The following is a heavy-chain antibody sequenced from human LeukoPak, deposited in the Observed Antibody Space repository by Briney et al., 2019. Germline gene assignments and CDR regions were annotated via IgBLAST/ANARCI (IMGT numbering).Heavy chain of an antibody. CDR1: GFTFDDYA. CDR2: ISWNSGSI. V-gene: IGHV3-9*01. D-gene: IGHD6-6*01. Sequence: PGGSLRLSCAASGFTFDDYAVHWVRQAPGKGLEWVSGISWNSGSIAYADSVKGRFTISRDNAKNSLYLQMNSLRAEDTALYYCAKGGSIALNNWFDPWGQGTLVTVSS. CDR3: AKGGSIALNNWFDP. J-gene: IGHJ5*02.